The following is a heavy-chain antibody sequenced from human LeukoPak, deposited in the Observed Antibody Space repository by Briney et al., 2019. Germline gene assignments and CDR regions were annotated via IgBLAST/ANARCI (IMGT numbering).Heavy chain of an antibody. V-gene: IGHV3-23*01. CDR3: TTDAGYGGRWYNY. CDR2: IIDRGGST. Sequence: PGGSLRLSCAASGFTFSSYAMSWVRQAPGKGLEWVSIIDRGGSTNYADSVKGRFTISRDNSKNTLYLQMNSLRAEDTAVYFCTTDAGYGGRWYNYWGQGTLITVSS. J-gene: IGHJ4*02. CDR1: GFTFSSYA. D-gene: IGHD2-15*01.